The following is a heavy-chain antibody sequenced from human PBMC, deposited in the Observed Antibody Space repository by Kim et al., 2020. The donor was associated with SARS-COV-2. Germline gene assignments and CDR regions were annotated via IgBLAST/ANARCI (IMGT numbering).Heavy chain of an antibody. V-gene: IGHV3-53*01. CDR1: GFTVSSNY. Sequence: GGSLRLSCAASGFTVSSNYMSWVRQAPGKGLEWVSVIYSGGSTYYADSVKGRFTISRDNSKNTLYLQMNSLRAEDTAVYYCAGGGRSGTLGSYYYDSSGYLRESMDVWGQGTTVTVSS. CDR3: AGGGRSGTLGSYYYDSSGYLRESMDV. CDR2: IYSGGST. J-gene: IGHJ6*02. D-gene: IGHD3-22*01.